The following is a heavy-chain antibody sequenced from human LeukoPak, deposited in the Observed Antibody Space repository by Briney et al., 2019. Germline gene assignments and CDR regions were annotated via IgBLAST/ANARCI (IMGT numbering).Heavy chain of an antibody. V-gene: IGHV3-30-3*01. D-gene: IGHD3-22*01. CDR3: AREEDSYEIDY. CDR1: GFTFSSYA. CDR2: ISYDGSNK. J-gene: IGHJ4*02. Sequence: PGRSLRLSCAASGFTFSSYAMHWVRQAPGKGLEWVAVISYDGSNKYYADSVKGRFTISRDNPKNTLYLQMNSLRAEDTAVYYCAREEDSYEIDYGGQGTLVTVSS.